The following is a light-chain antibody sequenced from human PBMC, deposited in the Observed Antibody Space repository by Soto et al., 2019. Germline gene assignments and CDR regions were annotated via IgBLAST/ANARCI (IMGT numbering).Light chain of an antibody. Sequence: QAVVTQPPSVSGAPGQRVTISCTGSSSDIGAGYDVHWYQQLPGTAPKFLIYGNTNRPSGVPDRFSGSKSGTSASLAISGLQPEDEADYYCQSYDSSRVIFGGGTQLTVL. J-gene: IGLJ2*01. CDR3: QSYDSSRVI. V-gene: IGLV1-40*01. CDR2: GNT. CDR1: SSDIGAGYD.